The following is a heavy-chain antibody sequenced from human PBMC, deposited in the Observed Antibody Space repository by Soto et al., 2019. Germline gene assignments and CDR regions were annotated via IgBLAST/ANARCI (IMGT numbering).Heavy chain of an antibody. CDR3: ARHADTDTYYYYYGMDV. Sequence: NPSETLSLTCTVSGGSVSSGSYYWSWIRQPPGKGLEWIGSIYYSGSTYYNPSLKSRVTISVDTSKNQFSLKLSSVTAADTAVYYCARHADTDTYYYYYGMDVWGQGTTVTVSS. D-gene: IGHD2-2*02. CDR1: GGSVSSGSYY. V-gene: IGHV4-39*01. J-gene: IGHJ6*02. CDR2: IYYSGST.